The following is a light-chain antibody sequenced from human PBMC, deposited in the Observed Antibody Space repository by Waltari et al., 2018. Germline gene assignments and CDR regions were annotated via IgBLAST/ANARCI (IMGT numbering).Light chain of an antibody. V-gene: IGKV3-20*01. Sequence: EIVLTQSPGPLSLSPGEGATLSCRASQSVSSNYLAWYQQKPGQAPRLLIYDASSRATGIPERFSGSGSGTDFTLTISRLEPEDFAVYYCQQYGSSFITFGPGTKVDIK. J-gene: IGKJ3*01. CDR1: QSVSSNY. CDR2: DAS. CDR3: QQYGSSFIT.